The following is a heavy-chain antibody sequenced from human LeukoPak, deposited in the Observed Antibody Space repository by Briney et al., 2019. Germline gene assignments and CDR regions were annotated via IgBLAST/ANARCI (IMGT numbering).Heavy chain of an antibody. CDR2: INPNSGGT. D-gene: IGHD3-22*01. CDR1: GYTFTGYY. CDR3: AREYYYDSSGYSNNWFDP. Sequence: ASVKVSCKASGYTFTGYYMHWVRQAPGQGLEWMGWINPNSGGTNYAQKFQGRVTMTRDTSISTAYMELSRLRSDDTAVYYCAREYYYDSSGYSNNWFDPWGQGTLVTVSS. J-gene: IGHJ5*02. V-gene: IGHV1-2*02.